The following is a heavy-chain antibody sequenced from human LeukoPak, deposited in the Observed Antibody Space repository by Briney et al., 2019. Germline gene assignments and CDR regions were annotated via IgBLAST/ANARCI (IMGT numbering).Heavy chain of an antibody. V-gene: IGHV3-23*01. J-gene: IGHJ4*02. CDR2: ISGSGGST. CDR1: GFTFSSYA. CDR3: ANLYSRARGDY. Sequence: GGSLRLSCAASGFTFSSYAMSWVRQAPGKGLEWVSAISGSGGSTYYADSVKGRFTISRDNSKNTLYLQMNGLRAEDTAVYYCANLYSRARGDYWGQGTLVTVSS. D-gene: IGHD6-13*01.